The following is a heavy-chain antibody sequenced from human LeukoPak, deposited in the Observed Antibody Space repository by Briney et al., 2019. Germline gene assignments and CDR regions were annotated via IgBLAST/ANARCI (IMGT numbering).Heavy chain of an antibody. Sequence: GGSLRLSCAVSGFPLRDYSMNWVRQAPGKGLEWVSSISSSSSYIYYADSVKGRFTISRDNAKNSLYLQMNSLRAEDTAVYYCARDRSSGPPDYWGQGTLVTVSS. CDR1: GFPLRDYS. V-gene: IGHV3-21*01. CDR3: ARDRSSGPPDY. J-gene: IGHJ4*02. D-gene: IGHD5-12*01. CDR2: ISSSSSYI.